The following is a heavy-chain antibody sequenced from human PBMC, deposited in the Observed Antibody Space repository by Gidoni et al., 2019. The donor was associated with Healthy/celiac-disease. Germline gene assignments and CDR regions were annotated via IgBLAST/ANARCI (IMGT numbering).Heavy chain of an antibody. D-gene: IGHD3-3*01. J-gene: IGHJ4*02. CDR3: ARDTLWSNHPGRFDY. Sequence: QVQLVESGGGVVQPGRSLRLACAASGFTSSSYGMHWVRQAPGKGLEWVAVIWYDGSNKYYADSVKCRFTISRDNSKNTLYLQMNSLRAEDTAVYYCARDTLWSNHPGRFDYWGQGTLVTVSS. V-gene: IGHV3-33*01. CDR2: IWYDGSNK. CDR1: GFTSSSYG.